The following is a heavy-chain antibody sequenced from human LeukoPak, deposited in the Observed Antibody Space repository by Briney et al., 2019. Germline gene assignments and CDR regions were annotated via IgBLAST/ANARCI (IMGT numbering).Heavy chain of an antibody. CDR1: GFTFSSYG. V-gene: IGHV3-33*01. Sequence: PGRSLRLSSAASGFTFSSYGMHWVRQAPGKGLEWVAVIWYDGSNKYYADSVKGRFTISRDNSKNTLYLQMNSLRAEDTAVYYCARGDSSSWNDYFDYWGQGTLVTVSS. D-gene: IGHD6-13*01. J-gene: IGHJ4*02. CDR2: IWYDGSNK. CDR3: ARGDSSSWNDYFDY.